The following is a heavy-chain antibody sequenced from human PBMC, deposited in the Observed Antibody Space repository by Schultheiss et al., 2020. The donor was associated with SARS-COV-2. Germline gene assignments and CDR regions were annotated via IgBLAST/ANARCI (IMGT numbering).Heavy chain of an antibody. Sequence: TLSLTCAVYGGSFSGYYWSWIRQPPGKGLEWIGEINHSGSTNYNPSLKSRVTISVDTSKNQFSLKLSSVTAADTAVYYCARGPYYYDSSGPLSLDYWGQGTLVTVSS. D-gene: IGHD3-22*01. CDR3: ARGPYYYDSSGPLSLDY. CDR2: INHSGST. V-gene: IGHV4-34*01. CDR1: GGSFSGYY. J-gene: IGHJ4*02.